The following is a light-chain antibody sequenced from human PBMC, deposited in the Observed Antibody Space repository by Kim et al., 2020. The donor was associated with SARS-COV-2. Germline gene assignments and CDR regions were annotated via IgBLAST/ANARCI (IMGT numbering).Light chain of an antibody. V-gene: IGLV3-19*01. CDR1: NLRNYY. J-gene: IGLJ2*01. CDR2: GRN. CDR3: NSRDNSAKMR. Sequence: SSELTQDPAVSVALGQTVRITCQGDNLRNYYSTWYQHKPGQAPVLAIYGRNSRPSGSPARFSGSTSGNTASLTITGAQAEDEADYYCNSRDNSAKMRIGGGTQLTVL.